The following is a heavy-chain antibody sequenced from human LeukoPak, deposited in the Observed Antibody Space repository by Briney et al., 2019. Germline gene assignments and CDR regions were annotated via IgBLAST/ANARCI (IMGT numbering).Heavy chain of an antibody. D-gene: IGHD3-22*01. V-gene: IGHV3-21*01. CDR3: ARNYDSSGYYPPYYYYMDV. J-gene: IGHJ6*03. CDR1: GFTFSSYS. Sequence: GGSLSLSCAASGFTFSSYSMNWVRQAPGKGLEWVSSISSSSSYIYYADSVKGRFTISRDNAKNSLYLQMNSLRAEDTAVYYCARNYDSSGYYPPYYYYMDVWGKGTTVTVSS. CDR2: ISSSSSYI.